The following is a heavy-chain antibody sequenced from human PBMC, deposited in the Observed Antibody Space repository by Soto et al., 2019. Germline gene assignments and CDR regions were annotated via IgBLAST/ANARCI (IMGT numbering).Heavy chain of an antibody. CDR1: GGSFSGYY. CDR3: ARAGWFGESDSNWFDP. CDR2: INHSGST. V-gene: IGHV4-34*01. J-gene: IGHJ5*02. Sequence: QVQLQQWGAGLLKPSETLSLTCAVYGGSFSGYYWSWIRQPPGKGLEWIGEINHSGSTNYNPSLKSRVTISVDTSKNQFSLKLSSVTAADTAVYYCARAGWFGESDSNWFDPWGQGTLVTVSS. D-gene: IGHD3-10*01.